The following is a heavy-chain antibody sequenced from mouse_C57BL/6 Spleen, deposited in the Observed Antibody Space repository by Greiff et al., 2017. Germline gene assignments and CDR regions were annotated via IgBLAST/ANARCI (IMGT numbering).Heavy chain of an antibody. CDR3: AKRGTTVVADWYFDV. J-gene: IGHJ1*03. D-gene: IGHD1-1*01. CDR2: IWGGGST. Sequence: VQRVESGPGLVAPSQSLSITCTVSGFSLTSYGVDWVRQPPGKGLEWLGVIWGGGSTNYNSALMSRLSISKDNSKSQVFLKMNSLQTDDTAMYYCAKRGTTVVADWYFDVWGTGTTVTVSS. CDR1: GFSLTSYG. V-gene: IGHV2-9*01.